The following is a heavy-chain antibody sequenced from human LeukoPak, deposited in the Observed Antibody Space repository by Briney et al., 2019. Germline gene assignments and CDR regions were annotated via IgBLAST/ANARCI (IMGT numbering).Heavy chain of an antibody. Sequence: PSETLSLTCTVSGGSISSYYWSWIRQSPGKGLEWIGYIYYSGSTYYNPSLKSRVTISVDTSKNQSSLKLSSVTAADTAVYYCASLYYDILTGYYCFDYWGQGTLVTVSS. CDR2: IYYSGST. CDR3: ASLYYDILTGYYCFDY. V-gene: IGHV4-59*08. J-gene: IGHJ4*02. CDR1: GGSISSYY. D-gene: IGHD3-9*01.